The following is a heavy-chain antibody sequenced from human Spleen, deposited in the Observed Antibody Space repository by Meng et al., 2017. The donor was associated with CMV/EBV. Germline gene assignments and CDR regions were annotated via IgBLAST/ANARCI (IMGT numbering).Heavy chain of an antibody. Sequence: GESLKISCAASGFTFSSYAMHWVRQAPGKGLEWVAVISYDGSNKYYADSVKGRFTISIDNSKNTLYLQMNSLRAEDTAVYYCARGWQRFIDYWGQGTLVTVSS. CDR1: GFTFSSYA. CDR3: ARGWQRFIDY. CDR2: ISYDGSNK. V-gene: IGHV3-30*04. J-gene: IGHJ4*02. D-gene: IGHD5-12*01.